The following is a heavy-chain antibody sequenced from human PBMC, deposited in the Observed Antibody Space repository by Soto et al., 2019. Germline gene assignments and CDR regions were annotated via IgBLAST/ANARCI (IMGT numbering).Heavy chain of an antibody. D-gene: IGHD3-10*01. CDR2: IYYSGST. Sequence: PSETLSLTCTVSGGSISSGGYYWSWIRQHPGKGLEWIGYIYYSGSTYYNPSLKSRVTISVDTSKNQFSLKLSSVTAADTAVYYCARDVGGGSGSYLNWFDPWGQGTLVTVSS. CDR1: GGSISSGGYY. V-gene: IGHV4-31*03. CDR3: ARDVGGGSGSYLNWFDP. J-gene: IGHJ5*02.